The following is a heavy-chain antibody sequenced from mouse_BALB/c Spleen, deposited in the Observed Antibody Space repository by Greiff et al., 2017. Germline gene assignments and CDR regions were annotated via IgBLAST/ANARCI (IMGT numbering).Heavy chain of an antibody. Sequence: EVKLMESGGGLVQPGGSLRLSCATSGFTFSDFYMEWVRQPPGKRLEWIAASRNKANDYTTEYSASVKGRFIVSRDTSQSILYLQMNALRAEDTAIYYCARDSIYYDYDGYAMDYWGQGTSVTVSS. CDR2: SRNKANDYTT. J-gene: IGHJ4*01. D-gene: IGHD2-4*01. V-gene: IGHV7-1*02. CDR3: ARDSIYYDYDGYAMDY. CDR1: GFTFSDFY.